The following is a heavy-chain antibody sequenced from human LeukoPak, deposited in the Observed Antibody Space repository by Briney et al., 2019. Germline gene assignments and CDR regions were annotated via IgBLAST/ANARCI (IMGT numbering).Heavy chain of an antibody. D-gene: IGHD2-8*01. CDR1: GFTFSTYA. CDR2: ISSNGGTT. V-gene: IGHV3-64*02. Sequence: GGYLRLSCAASGFTFSTYAMHWVRQAPGKGLEYVSAISSNGGTTYYGDSVKGRFTISRDNSKNTLYLQMGSLRAEDMAVYYCARDGWVYAIPGSYFDYWGQGTLVTVSS. J-gene: IGHJ4*02. CDR3: ARDGWVYAIPGSYFDY.